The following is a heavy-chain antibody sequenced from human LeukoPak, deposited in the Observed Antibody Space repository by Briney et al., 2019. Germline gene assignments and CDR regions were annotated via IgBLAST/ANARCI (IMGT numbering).Heavy chain of an antibody. V-gene: IGHV3-7*01. CDR2: IKQDGSEK. Sequence: GGSLRLSCAASGFTFNNYWMNWVRQAPGKGLEWVANIKQDGSEKYYVDSVKGRFTISRDNAKNSLYLQMNSLRAEDTAVYYCARNPQSGSYSTYFDYWGQGTLVTVSS. J-gene: IGHJ4*02. CDR1: GFTFNNYW. D-gene: IGHD1-26*01. CDR3: ARNPQSGSYSTYFDY.